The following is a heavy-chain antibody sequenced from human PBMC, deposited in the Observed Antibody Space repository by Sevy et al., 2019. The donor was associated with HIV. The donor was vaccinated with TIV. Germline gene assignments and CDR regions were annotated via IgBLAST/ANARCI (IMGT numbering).Heavy chain of an antibody. J-gene: IGHJ6*02. D-gene: IGHD2-2*01. CDR2: ISAYNGNT. CDR1: GYTFTSYG. V-gene: IGHV1-18*01. Sequence: ASVKVSCKASGYTFTSYGISWVRQAPGQGLEWMGWISAYNGNTNYAQKLQGRVTMTTDTSTGTAYMELRRLRSDDTAVYYCARDLGIVVVPAAPYYYYYGMDVWGQGTTVTVSS. CDR3: ARDLGIVVVPAAPYYYYYGMDV.